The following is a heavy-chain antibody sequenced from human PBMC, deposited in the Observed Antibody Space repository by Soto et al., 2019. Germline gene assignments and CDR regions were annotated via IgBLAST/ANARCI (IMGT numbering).Heavy chain of an antibody. D-gene: IGHD1-20*01. J-gene: IGHJ4*02. CDR3: ARGHTHITLTPGY. CDR1: GYTFTSCD. Sequence: ASVKVSCKASGYTFTSCDINWVRQATGQGLEWIRRMNHNSGNTGYAQKFKGKGTMSRNTSKSTPYMEQISLRSEDTAVNYCARGHTHITLTPGYWGQGTLVTVSS. CDR2: MNHNSGNT. V-gene: IGHV1-8*01.